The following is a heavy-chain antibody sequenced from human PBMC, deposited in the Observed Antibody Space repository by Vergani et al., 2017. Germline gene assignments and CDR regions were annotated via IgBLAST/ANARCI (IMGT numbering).Heavy chain of an antibody. D-gene: IGHD3-10*01. CDR2: IYTSGST. J-gene: IGHJ4*02. CDR1: GSSISSGNYY. CDR3: ARVDYGSGRQFDY. V-gene: IGHV4-61*02. Sequence: QVQLQESGPGLVKPSQTLSLTCTVSGSSISSGNYYWSWIRQPAGKGLEWIGRIYTSGSTNYNPSLKSRVTISIDTSKNQFSLKLNSVTAADTAVYYCARVDYGSGRQFDYWGQGTLVTVSS.